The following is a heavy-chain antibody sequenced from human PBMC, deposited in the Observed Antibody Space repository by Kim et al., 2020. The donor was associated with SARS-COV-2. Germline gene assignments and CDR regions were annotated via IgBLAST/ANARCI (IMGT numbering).Heavy chain of an antibody. Sequence: VDSVKGRFTIARDHAKNSLVLQMTRLRAEDTAVYYCARGGTVLLNGFVPWGQGTVVTVSP. CDR3: ARGGTVLLNGFVP. D-gene: IGHD1-7*01. V-gene: IGHV3-7*01. J-gene: IGHJ5*02.